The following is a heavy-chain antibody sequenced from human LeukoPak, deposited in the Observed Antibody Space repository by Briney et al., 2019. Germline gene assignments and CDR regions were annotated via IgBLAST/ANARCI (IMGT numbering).Heavy chain of an antibody. D-gene: IGHD7-27*01. J-gene: IGHJ3*02. V-gene: IGHV3-7*01. Sequence: GGSLRLSCAASGFTFSSYWMSWVRQAPGKGLEWVANIKQDGSEKYYVDSVKGRFTISRDNAKNSLFLQMNSLRAEDTAVYYCAGDELGTDDAFDIWGQGTMVTVSS. CDR3: AGDELGTDDAFDI. CDR1: GFTFSSYW. CDR2: IKQDGSEK.